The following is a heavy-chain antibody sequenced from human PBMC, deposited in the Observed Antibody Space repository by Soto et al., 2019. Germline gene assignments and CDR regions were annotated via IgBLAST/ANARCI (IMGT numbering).Heavy chain of an antibody. J-gene: IGHJ5*02. CDR2: IYYRGSS. CDR1: GGSVSSGSYY. CDR3: ARGYYGSGSYYNVDWFDP. V-gene: IGHV4-61*01. Sequence: QVQLQESGPGLVKPSETLSLTCTVSGGSVSSGSYYWSWIRQPPGKGLEWIGYIYYRGSSNYNPSRKSRVTISVDTSKNQFSLKMSSVTAADTAVYYCARGYYGSGSYYNVDWFDPWGQGTPVTSSP. D-gene: IGHD3-10*01.